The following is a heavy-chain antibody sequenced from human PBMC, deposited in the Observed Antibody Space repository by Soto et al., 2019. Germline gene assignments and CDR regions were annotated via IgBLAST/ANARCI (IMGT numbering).Heavy chain of an antibody. CDR1: GFTFSSYG. CDR3: ASALRGYSSGWYYFDY. Sequence: ESGGGVVQPGKSLRLSCAASGFTFSSYGMHWVRQAPGKGLEWVAVIWYDGSNKYYADSVEGRFTISRDNSKNTLYLQMISLRAEDTAVYYCASALRGYSSGWYYFDYWGQGTQVTVSS. V-gene: IGHV3-33*01. CDR2: IWYDGSNK. J-gene: IGHJ4*02. D-gene: IGHD6-19*01.